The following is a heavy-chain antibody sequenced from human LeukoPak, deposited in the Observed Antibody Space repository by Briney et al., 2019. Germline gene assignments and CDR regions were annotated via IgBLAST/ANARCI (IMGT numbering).Heavy chain of an antibody. J-gene: IGHJ4*02. V-gene: IGHV3-48*01. CDR3: ARDRRYGGNSFDY. CDR2: ITTSSSTI. CDR1: GFTFSSYN. D-gene: IGHD4-23*01. Sequence: GGSLRLSCAASGFTFSSYNMNWVRQAPGKGLEWVSYITTSSSTIYYADSVKGRFTISRDNAKNSLYLQINSLRAEDTAVYYCARDRRYGGNSFDYWGQGTLVTVSS.